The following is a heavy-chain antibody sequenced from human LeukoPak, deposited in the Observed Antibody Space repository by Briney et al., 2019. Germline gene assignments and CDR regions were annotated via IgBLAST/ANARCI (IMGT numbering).Heavy chain of an antibody. J-gene: IGHJ4*02. V-gene: IGHV4-39*07. CDR1: GGSISNSGYY. Sequence: SETLSLTCTVSGGSISNSGYYWGWIRQPPGKGLEWIGGVYYSGNTNYNPSLKSRVTISVDTSKNQFSLKLSSVTAADTAVYYCASSGYNLRGRDYWGQGTLVTVSS. CDR2: VYYSGNT. CDR3: ASSGYNLRGRDY. D-gene: IGHD5-12*01.